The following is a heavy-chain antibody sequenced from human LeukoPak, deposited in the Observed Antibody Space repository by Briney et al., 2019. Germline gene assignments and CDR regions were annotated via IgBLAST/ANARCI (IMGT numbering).Heavy chain of an antibody. CDR3: ARDRRGSGSFDY. V-gene: IGHV3-33*01. D-gene: IGHD3-10*01. J-gene: IGHJ4*02. Sequence: GRSLRLSCAASGFTFSSYGMHWVRQAPGKGLEWVAVIWYDGSNKYYADSVKGRFTISRDNSKNTLYLQINSLRAEDTAVYYCARDRRGSGSFDYWGQGTLVTVSS. CDR2: IWYDGSNK. CDR1: GFTFSSYG.